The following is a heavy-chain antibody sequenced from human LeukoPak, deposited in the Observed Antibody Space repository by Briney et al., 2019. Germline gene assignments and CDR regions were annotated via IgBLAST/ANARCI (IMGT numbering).Heavy chain of an antibody. Sequence: ASVKVSCKASGYTFTGYYMHWVRQAPGQGLEWMGWINPNSGGTNYAQKFQGRVTMTGDTSISTAYMELSRLRSDDTAVYYCARARYSYGYPFDYWGQGTLVTVSS. CDR3: ARARYSYGYPFDY. J-gene: IGHJ4*02. CDR1: GYTFTGYY. D-gene: IGHD5-18*01. V-gene: IGHV1-2*02. CDR2: INPNSGGT.